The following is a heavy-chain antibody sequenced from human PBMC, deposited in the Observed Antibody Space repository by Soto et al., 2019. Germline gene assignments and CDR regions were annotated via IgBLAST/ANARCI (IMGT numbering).Heavy chain of an antibody. D-gene: IGHD2-2*02. CDR2: INHSGST. Sequence: QVQLQQWGAGLLKPSETLSLTCAVYGGSFSGYYWSWIRQPQGKGLEWLGEINHSGSTNYNPSLKRRVTIAVETSKNQFPLKLSSVTAADTAVYYCAREFVWVVVPAAIGRFDPWGQGTLVTVSS. CDR3: AREFVWVVVPAAIGRFDP. CDR1: GGSFSGYY. J-gene: IGHJ5*02. V-gene: IGHV4-34*01.